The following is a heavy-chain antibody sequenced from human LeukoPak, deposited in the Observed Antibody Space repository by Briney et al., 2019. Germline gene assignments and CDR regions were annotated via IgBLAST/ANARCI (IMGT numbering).Heavy chain of an antibody. Sequence: SETLSLTCTVFGGSFTDYFWTWIRHSPGKGLEWIGEINDYTGDTNYNPSLNSRVSISLEKSKNQFSLELRSVTSADTVVYYCXXXRXXXXXXXXXXXXXMDVWGQGTTVTVSS. J-gene: IGHJ6*02. CDR3: XXXRXXXXXXXXXXXXXMDV. CDR2: INDYTGDT. V-gene: IGHV4-34*01. CDR1: GGSFTDYF.